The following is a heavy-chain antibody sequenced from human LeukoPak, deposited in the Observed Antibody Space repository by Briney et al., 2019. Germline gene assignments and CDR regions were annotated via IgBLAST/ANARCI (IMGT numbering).Heavy chain of an antibody. J-gene: IGHJ4*02. Sequence: GGSLRLSCAASGFTFSAFEMNWVRQAPGKGLEWLSYISGSGGTTLYADSVKGRFTISRDNAKNSLYLQMNSLRVEDTAVYYCVRVYCSSTSCSDYFDYWGQGSLVIVSS. CDR3: VRVYCSSTSCSDYFDY. V-gene: IGHV3-48*03. D-gene: IGHD2-2*01. CDR1: GFTFSAFE. CDR2: ISGSGGTT.